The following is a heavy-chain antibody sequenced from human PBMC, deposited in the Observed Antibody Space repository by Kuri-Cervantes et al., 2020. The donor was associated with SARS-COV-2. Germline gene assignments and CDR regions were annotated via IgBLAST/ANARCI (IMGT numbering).Heavy chain of an antibody. D-gene: IGHD2-2*01. CDR2: INHSGST. J-gene: IGHJ5*02. CDR3: ARVVVVPAALPRWFDP. CDR1: GGSFSGYY. Sequence: SETLSLTCAVYGGSFSGYYWSWIRQPPGKGLEWIGEINHSGSTNYNPSLKSRVTISVDTSKNQFSLKLSSVTAADTAVYYCARVVVVPAALPRWFDPWGQGTLVTVSS. V-gene: IGHV4-34*01.